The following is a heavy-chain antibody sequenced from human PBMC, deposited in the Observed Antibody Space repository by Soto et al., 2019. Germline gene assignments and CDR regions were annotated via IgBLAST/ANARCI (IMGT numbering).Heavy chain of an antibody. CDR3: ARGSVDTVDSSALYEY. J-gene: IGHJ4*02. V-gene: IGHV4-34*01. CDR1: GGFLSGHN. D-gene: IGHD3-22*01. CDR2: INHSGGT. Sequence: SATLSVTRAVYGGFLSGHNWNWIRQPPGKGLEWVGEINHSGGTSYNPALKSRVTISVDTSKSQFSLKLTSVSAADRAVYYCARGSVDTVDSSALYEYWGQGTPVTVS.